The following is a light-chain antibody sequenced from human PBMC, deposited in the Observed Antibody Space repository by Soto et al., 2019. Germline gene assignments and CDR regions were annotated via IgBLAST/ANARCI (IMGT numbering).Light chain of an antibody. V-gene: IGKV3-20*01. J-gene: IGKJ2*01. CDR1: QSFSSGY. CDR2: GAS. CDR3: HQYGSSPPYT. Sequence: DIVLTQSPGTLSLSPGERATLSCRASQSFSSGYLAWYQQKPGQAPRLLIYGASTRATDIPDRFSGSESGIEFTLTISRLEPEDFAVYYCHQYGSSPPYTFGQGTKLEI.